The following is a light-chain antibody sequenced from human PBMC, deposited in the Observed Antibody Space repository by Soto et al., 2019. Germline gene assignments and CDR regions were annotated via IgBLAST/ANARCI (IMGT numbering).Light chain of an antibody. CDR3: MQGLQTPRT. J-gene: IGKJ1*01. Sequence: DIVLTQSPLSLTVTPGESASISCTSSESLLHRNGNTLLDWYLQKPGQSPQLLIYLVSRRAPGVPDRFSGGGSGSDFTLTISRVEAEDVGVYYCMQGLQTPRTFGQGTRVEIE. CDR2: LVS. CDR1: ESLLHRNGNTL. V-gene: IGKV2-28*01.